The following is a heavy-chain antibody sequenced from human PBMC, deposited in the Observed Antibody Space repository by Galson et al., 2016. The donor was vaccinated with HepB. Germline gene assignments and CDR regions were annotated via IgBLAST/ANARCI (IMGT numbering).Heavy chain of an antibody. D-gene: IGHD3-10*01. CDR2: TSYDGTNK. CDR1: GFTFNTYG. CDR3: AKDTYFYGSGSYFAPRRYYFYCMDV. J-gene: IGHJ6*02. V-gene: IGHV3-30*18. Sequence: SLRLSCAASGFTFNTYGMHWVRQAPGKGLEWVAVTSYDGTNKHYADSVRGRFTISRDNSKNTLFLHMISLRAEDTAVYYCAKDTYFYGSGSYFAPRRYYFYCMDVWGPGTTVTVSS.